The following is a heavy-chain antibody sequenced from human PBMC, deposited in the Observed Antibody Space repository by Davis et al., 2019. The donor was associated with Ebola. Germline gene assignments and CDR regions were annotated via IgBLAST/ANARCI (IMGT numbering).Heavy chain of an antibody. V-gene: IGHV5-51*01. D-gene: IGHD3-9*01. J-gene: IGHJ6*02. CDR1: GYSFTTYW. CDR2: IYPGDSDT. Sequence: GESLKISCKGSGYSFTTYWIGWVRQMPGKGLEWMGIIYPGDSDTRYSPSFQGQVTNSADKSISTAYLQWSSLKASDTAIYYCARSRAKNDILTGYYPGYGMDVWGQGTTVTVSS. CDR3: ARSRAKNDILTGYYPGYGMDV.